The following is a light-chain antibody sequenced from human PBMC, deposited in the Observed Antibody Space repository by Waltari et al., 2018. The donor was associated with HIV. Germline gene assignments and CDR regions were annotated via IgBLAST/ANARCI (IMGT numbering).Light chain of an antibody. CDR1: QSVSNN. V-gene: IGKV3D-15*01. Sequence: EIVMTPSPATLSVSLGERATLSCRASQSVSNNLAWSQHKPGQAPRHLIYGASTRATGIPARFSGSGSGTEFTLSISSLQSEDFAGYYCQQYNNWPPNYTFGQGTKLEIK. J-gene: IGKJ2*01. CDR3: QQYNNWPPNYT. CDR2: GAS.